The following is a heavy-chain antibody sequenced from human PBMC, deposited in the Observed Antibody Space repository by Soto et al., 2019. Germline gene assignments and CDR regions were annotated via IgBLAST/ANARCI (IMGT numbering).Heavy chain of an antibody. CDR1: GFTFSNYW. CDR3: ACAHSGAD. D-gene: IGHD2-15*01. CDR2: INSDGTRA. Sequence: AGSMRLACAASGFTFSNYWVYWVSHVHGKGLVWVSRINSDGTRAAYGDSVKGRFTTSRDNAKSTLCLQMNSLRADDTAVDDPACAHSGADWGQGTLVTVSS. V-gene: IGHV3-74*01. J-gene: IGHJ4*02.